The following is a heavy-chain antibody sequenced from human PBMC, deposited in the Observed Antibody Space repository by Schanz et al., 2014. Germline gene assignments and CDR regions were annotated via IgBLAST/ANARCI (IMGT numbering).Heavy chain of an antibody. Sequence: QVQLVQSGAEVKKPGASVKVSCKASGNTLSAYYIHWIRQAPGQGLEWMGWIDPNSGGTNFAQKFQGRVTMTRDTSISTVYMELSRLRSDDTAVYYCAREGTVIRGLSGWFDPWGQGTLVTVSS. CDR2: IDPNSGGT. V-gene: IGHV1-2*02. J-gene: IGHJ5*02. CDR1: GNTLSAYY. CDR3: AREGTVIRGLSGWFDP. D-gene: IGHD3-10*01.